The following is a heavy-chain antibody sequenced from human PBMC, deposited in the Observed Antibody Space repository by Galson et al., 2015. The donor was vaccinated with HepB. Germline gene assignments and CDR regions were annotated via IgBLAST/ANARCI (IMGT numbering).Heavy chain of an antibody. Sequence: SLRLSCAASGFTFSSYSMNWVRQAPGKGLEWVSYISSSSSYIYYADSVKCRFTISRDNAKNSLYLQMNSLRAEDTAVYYCARSGPYSSSWYYDAFDILGQGTMVTVSS. CDR3: ARSGPYSSSWYYDAFDI. CDR2: ISSSSSYI. D-gene: IGHD6-13*01. CDR1: GFTFSSYS. V-gene: IGHV3-21*01. J-gene: IGHJ3*02.